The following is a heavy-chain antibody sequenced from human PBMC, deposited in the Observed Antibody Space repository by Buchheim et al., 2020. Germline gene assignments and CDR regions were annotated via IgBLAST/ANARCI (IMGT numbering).Heavy chain of an antibody. CDR1: GFTFSSYS. CDR3: ARVHPGIAGKRDLYYFDY. J-gene: IGHJ4*02. D-gene: IGHD6-13*01. V-gene: IGHV3-48*02. Sequence: EVQLVESGGGLVQPGGSLRLSCAASGFTFSSYSMNWVRQAPGKGLEWVSYISSSSSTIYYADSVKGRFTISRDNAKNSLYLQMNSLRDEDTAVYYCARVHPGIAGKRDLYYFDYWGQGTL. CDR2: ISSSSSTI.